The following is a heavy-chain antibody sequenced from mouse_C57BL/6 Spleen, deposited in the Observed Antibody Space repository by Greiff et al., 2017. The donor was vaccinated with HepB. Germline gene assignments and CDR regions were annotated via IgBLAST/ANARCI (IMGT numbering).Heavy chain of an antibody. V-gene: IGHV5-4*01. CDR1: GFTFSSYA. J-gene: IGHJ4*01. Sequence: EVKLQESGGGLVKPGGSLKLSCAASGFTFSSYAMSWVRQTPEKRLEWVATISDGGSYTYYPDNVKGRFTISRDNAKNNLYLQMSHLKSEDTAMYYCARDEDYGSSPYAMDYWGQGTSVTVSS. CDR2: ISDGGSYT. CDR3: ARDEDYGSSPYAMDY. D-gene: IGHD1-1*01.